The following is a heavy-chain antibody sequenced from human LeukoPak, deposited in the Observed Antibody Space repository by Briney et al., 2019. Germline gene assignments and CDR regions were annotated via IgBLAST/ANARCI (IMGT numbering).Heavy chain of an antibody. CDR1: GFTLCDYA. CDR3: SKDASNSGLFFDF. Sequence: GGSLRLSCAASGFTLCDYAMHWVRQPPGKGLEWVSGLNWNSGNIAYADSVKGRFTISRDNAKSFLYLHTDSPVTEDTAFYYCSKDASNSGLFFDFWGRGTLVTVSS. V-gene: IGHV3-9*01. J-gene: IGHJ2*01. CDR2: LNWNSGNI. D-gene: IGHD3-10*01.